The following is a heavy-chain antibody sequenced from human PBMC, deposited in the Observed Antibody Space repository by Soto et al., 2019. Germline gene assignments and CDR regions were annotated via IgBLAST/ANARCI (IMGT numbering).Heavy chain of an antibody. J-gene: IGHJ4*02. D-gene: IGHD6-13*01. Sequence: VQLQESGPGLVKPSESLCLTCTVSGGSISGYYWSWIRQSPGKGLEWIGYIHYSGSTNYNPSLKSRVTISVDPSKNQLSLKLSSVTAADTAVYYCARGSAAGTKSPFDYWGQGTLVTVSS. CDR3: ARGSAAGTKSPFDY. V-gene: IGHV4-59*01. CDR1: GGSISGYY. CDR2: IHYSGST.